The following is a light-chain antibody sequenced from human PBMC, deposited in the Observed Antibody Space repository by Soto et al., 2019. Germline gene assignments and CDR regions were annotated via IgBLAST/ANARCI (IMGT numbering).Light chain of an antibody. CDR2: AAS. V-gene: IGKV1-27*01. J-gene: IGKJ1*01. Sequence: DIQMTQSPSSLSASVGDRVTITCRASQGIGNYLAWYQQKPGKDPKLLIYAASTLQSGVPSRFSGSGSGTDFTLTISSLQPEDVATYYCQKYNSAPWTFGQGTKVDIK. CDR3: QKYNSAPWT. CDR1: QGIGNY.